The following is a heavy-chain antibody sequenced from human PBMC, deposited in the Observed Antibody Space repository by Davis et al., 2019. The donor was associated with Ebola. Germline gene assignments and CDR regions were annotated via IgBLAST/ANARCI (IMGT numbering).Heavy chain of an antibody. CDR1: GYTFTASY. CDR2: INPNDGRT. J-gene: IGHJ3*02. D-gene: IGHD5-12*01. CDR3: TTPGGQDSGYDVFDI. V-gene: IGHV1-46*03. Sequence: AASVKVSCKASGYTFTASYIHWVRLAPGQGLEWMGRINPNDGRTIYAQKFQGRVTVTRDTSTNTVYMDLSSLRSEDTALYYCTTPGGQDSGYDVFDIWGQGTMVTVSS.